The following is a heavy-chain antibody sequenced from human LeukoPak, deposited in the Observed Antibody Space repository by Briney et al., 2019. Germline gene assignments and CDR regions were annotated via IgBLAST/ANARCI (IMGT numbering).Heavy chain of an antibody. J-gene: IGHJ6*02. D-gene: IGHD3-16*01. Sequence: GGSLRLSCVASGFTFDDYAMHWVRQAPGKGLEWVCLTNWDGNTTFYADSVKGRFTISRDNTKNSLYLQMNSLRAEDTAVYYCARDLGVMYYYGMDVWGQGTTVTVSS. V-gene: IGHV3-43D*03. CDR1: GFTFDDYA. CDR3: ARDLGVMYYYGMDV. CDR2: TNWDGNTT.